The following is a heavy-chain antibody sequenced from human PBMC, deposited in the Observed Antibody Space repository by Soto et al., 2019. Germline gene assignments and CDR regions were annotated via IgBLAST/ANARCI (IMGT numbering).Heavy chain of an antibody. V-gene: IGHV4-59*08. D-gene: IGHD3-22*01. CDR1: GGSIGTYY. CDR2: VYFTGST. Sequence: PSETLSLTCTVSGGSIGTYYWSWLRQPPGKALEWMGYVYFTGSTNYSPSLESRLTILVDTSKNQFSPKLTSVTAADTAVYYCASFPVIPGRDSPLIFDYWGQGTLVTVSS. J-gene: IGHJ4*01. CDR3: ASFPVIPGRDSPLIFDY.